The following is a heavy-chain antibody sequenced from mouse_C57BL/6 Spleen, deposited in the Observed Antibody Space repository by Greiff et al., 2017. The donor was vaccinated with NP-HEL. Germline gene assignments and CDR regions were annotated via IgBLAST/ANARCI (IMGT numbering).Heavy chain of an antibody. CDR2: ISSGSSTI. CDR3: AREGITTVVEDY. Sequence: EVKLMESGGGLVKPGGSLKLSCAASGFTFSDYGMHWVRQAPEKGLEWVAYISSGSSTIYYADTVKGRFTISRDNAKNTLFLQMTSLRSEDTAMYYCAREGITTVVEDYWGQGTTLTVSS. J-gene: IGHJ2*01. V-gene: IGHV5-17*01. D-gene: IGHD1-1*01. CDR1: GFTFSDYG.